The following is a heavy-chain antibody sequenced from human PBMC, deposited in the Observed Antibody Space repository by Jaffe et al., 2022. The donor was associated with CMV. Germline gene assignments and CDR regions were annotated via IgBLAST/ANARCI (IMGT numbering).Heavy chain of an antibody. CDR2: IYYSGST. J-gene: IGHJ3*02. D-gene: IGHD1-1*01. CDR3: ARVLHRVHYAFDI. V-gene: IGHV4-39*01. CDR1: GGSISSSSYY. Sequence: QLQLQESGPGLVKPSETLSLTCTVSGGSISSSSYYWGWIRQPPGKGLEWIGSIYYSGSTYYNPSLKSRVTISVDTSKNQFSLKLSSVTAADTAVYYCARVLHRVHYAFDIWGQGTMVTVSS.